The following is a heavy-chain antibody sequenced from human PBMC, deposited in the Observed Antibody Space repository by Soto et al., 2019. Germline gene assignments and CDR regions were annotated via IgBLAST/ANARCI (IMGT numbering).Heavy chain of an antibody. D-gene: IGHD6-19*01. J-gene: IGHJ4*02. CDR2: ISDSGGST. V-gene: IGHV3-23*01. Sequence: VGSLRLSCAASGFTFSSCAMTWVRQAPGMGLQWVSAISDSGGSTYYADSVRGRFTISRDNSKNTLYLQLNSLGAEDTAVYYCAKDKPAAGSQWLVPIWGRGTLATVSS. CDR1: GFTFSSCA. CDR3: AKDKPAAGSQWLVPI.